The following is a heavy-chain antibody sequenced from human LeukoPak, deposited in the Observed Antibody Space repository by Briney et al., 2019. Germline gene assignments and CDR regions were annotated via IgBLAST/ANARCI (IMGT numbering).Heavy chain of an antibody. D-gene: IGHD2-2*01. J-gene: IGHJ6*03. CDR2: IYYSGST. Sequence: KTSETLSLTCAVYGGSFSGYYWSWIRQPPGKGLEWIGSIYYSGSTYYNPSLKSRVTISVDTSKNQFSLKLSSVTAADTAVYYCAREVVVVPAAKVYYYMDVWGKGTTVTVSS. V-gene: IGHV4-34*01. CDR1: GGSFSGYY. CDR3: AREVVVVPAAKVYYYMDV.